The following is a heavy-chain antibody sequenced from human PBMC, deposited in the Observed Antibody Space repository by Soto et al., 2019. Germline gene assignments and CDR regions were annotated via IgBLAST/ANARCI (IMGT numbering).Heavy chain of an antibody. D-gene: IGHD5-18*01. CDR2: IIPIFGTA. CDR1: GGTFSSYA. V-gene: IGHV1-69*12. J-gene: IGHJ6*02. CDR3: ASQEYSYGYRGYYYYGMDV. Sequence: QVQLVQSGAEVKKPGSSVEVSCKASGGTFSSYAISWVRQAPGQGLEWMGGIIPIFGTANYAQKFQGRVTITADESTSTAYMELSSLRSEYTAVYYCASQEYSYGYRGYYYYGMDVWGQGTTVTVSS.